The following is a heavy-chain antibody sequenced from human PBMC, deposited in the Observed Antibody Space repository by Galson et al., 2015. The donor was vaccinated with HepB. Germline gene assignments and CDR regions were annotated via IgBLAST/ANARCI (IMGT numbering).Heavy chain of an antibody. CDR3: ARPPVAAAGSLRFDI. D-gene: IGHD6-13*01. CDR2: IYPGDSDT. V-gene: IGHV5-51*03. CDR1: GYSFTSYW. J-gene: IGHJ3*02. Sequence: QSGAEVKKPGESLKISCKGSGYSFTSYWIGWVRLMPGKGLEWMGIIYPGDSDTRYSPSFQGQVTISADKSISTAYLQWSSLKASDTAMYYCARPPVAAAGSLRFDIWGQGTMVTVSS.